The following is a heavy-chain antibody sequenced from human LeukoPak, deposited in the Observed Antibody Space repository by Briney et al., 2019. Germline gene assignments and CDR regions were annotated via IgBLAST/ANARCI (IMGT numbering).Heavy chain of an antibody. J-gene: IGHJ5*02. CDR2: INPNSGGT. Sequence: GASVKVSCTASGYTFTGYYMHWVRQAPGQGLEWMGWINPNSGGTNYAQKFQGRVTMTRDTSISTAYMELSRLRSDDTAVYYCAREACSGGSCYGALQFDPWGQGTLVTVSS. V-gene: IGHV1-2*02. D-gene: IGHD2-15*01. CDR1: GYTFTGYY. CDR3: AREACSGGSCYGALQFDP.